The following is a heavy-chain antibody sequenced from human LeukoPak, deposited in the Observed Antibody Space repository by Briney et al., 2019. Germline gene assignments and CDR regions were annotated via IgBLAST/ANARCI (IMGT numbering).Heavy chain of an antibody. Sequence: ASVKVSCKASGYTFTGYYMHWVRQAPGQGLEWMGWINPNSGGTSYAQKFQGRVTMTRDTSISTAYMELSRLRSDDTAVYYCARDRRSIVVVPAAGAFDIWGQGTMVTVSS. CDR2: INPNSGGT. D-gene: IGHD2-2*01. CDR1: GYTFTGYY. V-gene: IGHV1-2*02. CDR3: ARDRRSIVVVPAAGAFDI. J-gene: IGHJ3*02.